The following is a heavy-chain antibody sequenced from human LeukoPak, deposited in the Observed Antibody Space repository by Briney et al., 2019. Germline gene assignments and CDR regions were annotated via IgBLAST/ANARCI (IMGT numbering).Heavy chain of an antibody. V-gene: IGHV3-48*03. Sequence: GGSLRLSCAASGFTFSSYEMNWVRQAPGKGLEWVSYISSSDSTIYEDSVKGRFTISRDNAKNSLYLQMNSLRAEDTAVYYCAREGTSDAFDIWGQGTMVTVSS. J-gene: IGHJ3*02. D-gene: IGHD1-1*01. CDR2: ISSSDSTI. CDR1: GFTFSSYE. CDR3: AREGTSDAFDI.